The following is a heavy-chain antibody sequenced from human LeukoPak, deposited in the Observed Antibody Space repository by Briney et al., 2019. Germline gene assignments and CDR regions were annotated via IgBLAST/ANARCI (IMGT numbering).Heavy chain of an antibody. CDR2: MNPNSGNT. CDR3: ARGYDILTGYAYDY. CDR1: GYTFTSYD. Sequence: ASVKVSCKASGYTFTSYDINWVRQATGQGLEWMGWMNPNSGNTGYAQKLQGRVTMTTDTSTSTAYMELRSLRSDDTAVYYCARGYDILTGYAYDYWGQGTLVTVSS. V-gene: IGHV1-8*01. J-gene: IGHJ4*02. D-gene: IGHD3-9*01.